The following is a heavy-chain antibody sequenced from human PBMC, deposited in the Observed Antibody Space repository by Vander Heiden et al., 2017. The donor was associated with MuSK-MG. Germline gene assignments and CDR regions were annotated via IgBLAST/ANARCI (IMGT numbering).Heavy chain of an antibody. D-gene: IGHD3-10*01. CDR3: VRGQEYSGSGSFPLLFQH. J-gene: IGHJ1*01. CDR1: GFTVSRNY. Sequence: EVLVVESGGGLVQPGGSLSLSCAASGFTVSRNYMSWVRQPPGKGLEWVSVIYSGGNAYYADSVKDRFTISRDNSQNTVYLQMKSLRAEDTAVYYCVRGQEYSGSGSFPLLFQHWGQGTLVTVSS. CDR2: IYSGGNA. V-gene: IGHV3-66*01.